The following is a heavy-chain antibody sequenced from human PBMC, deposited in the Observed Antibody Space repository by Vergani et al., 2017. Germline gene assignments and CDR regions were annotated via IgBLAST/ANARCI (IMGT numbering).Heavy chain of an antibody. V-gene: IGHV3-11*01. CDR3: VKDIAASGNYWYFDL. Sequence: VQLLESGGDLVQPGGSLRLSCAASGFTFSDYYMSWIRQAPGKGLEWVSYISSSGSTIYYADSVKGRFTISRDNAKNSLYLQMNSLRAEDTALYYCVKDIAASGNYWYFDLWGRGTLVTVSS. D-gene: IGHD6-13*01. CDR2: ISSSGSTI. CDR1: GFTFSDYY. J-gene: IGHJ2*01.